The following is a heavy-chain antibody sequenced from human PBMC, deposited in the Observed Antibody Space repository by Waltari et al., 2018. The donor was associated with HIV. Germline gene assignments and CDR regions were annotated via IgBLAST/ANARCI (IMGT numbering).Heavy chain of an antibody. D-gene: IGHD3-22*01. CDR3: AKAFYEDTAYYYDF. CDR1: GFAFVSYA. J-gene: IGHJ4*02. V-gene: IGHV3-23*01. CDR2: IDGSGTKS. Sequence: EVQLMESGGGLVQPGGSRRLSCAASGFAFVSYAITWVRQSPERGLEWVAAIDGSGTKSFYAASVKGRFTLSRDNSMNTVFLQMTSLRAADTAIYYCAKAFYEDTAYYYDFWGRGTRVTVSS.